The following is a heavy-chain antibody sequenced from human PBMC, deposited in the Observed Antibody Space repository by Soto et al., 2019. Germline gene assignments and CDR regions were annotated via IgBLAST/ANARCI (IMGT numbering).Heavy chain of an antibody. CDR2: IYYSGST. CDR3: AKQQWLVLNAFEI. V-gene: IGHV4-59*01. Sequence: SETLSLTCTVSGGSIISYYWSWIRQPPGKGLEWIGYIYYSGSTNYNPSLKSRVTISVDTSKNQFSLKLSSVTAADTAVYYCAKQQWLVLNAFEIWGQGTMVSVSS. CDR1: GGSIISYY. J-gene: IGHJ3*02. D-gene: IGHD6-19*01.